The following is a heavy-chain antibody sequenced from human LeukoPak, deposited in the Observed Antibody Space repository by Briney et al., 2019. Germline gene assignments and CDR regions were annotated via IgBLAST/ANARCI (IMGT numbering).Heavy chain of an antibody. CDR3: ARVGALSSSWLLY. CDR2: ISRSATTI. Sequence: GGSLRLSCAASGFTFRSYEMNWVRQAPGKGLEWVSSISRSATTIYYADSVKGRFTISRDNAKNSLYLQMNSLRAEDTAVYFCARVGALSSSWLLYWGQGTLVTVSS. D-gene: IGHD6-13*01. J-gene: IGHJ4*02. CDR1: GFTFRSYE. V-gene: IGHV3-48*03.